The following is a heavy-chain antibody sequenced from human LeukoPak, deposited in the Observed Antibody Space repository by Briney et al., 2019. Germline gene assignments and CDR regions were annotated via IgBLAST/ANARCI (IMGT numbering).Heavy chain of an antibody. CDR3: ARGGGSGSFRGWLDP. V-gene: IGHV4-34*01. D-gene: IGHD1-26*01. CDR1: GGSSSGYY. J-gene: IGHJ5*02. Sequence: SETLSLTCAIYGGSSSGYYWNWIRQPPGKGLEWIGEINQSGSTNYNPSLNSRLTMSVDTSKNQFSLNLSSVTAADAAVYYCARGGGSGSFRGWLDPWGQGTLVTVSS. CDR2: INQSGST.